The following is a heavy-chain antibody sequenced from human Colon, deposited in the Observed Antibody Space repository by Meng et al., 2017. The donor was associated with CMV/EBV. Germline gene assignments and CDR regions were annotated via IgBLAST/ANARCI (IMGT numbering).Heavy chain of an antibody. D-gene: IGHD1-20*01. J-gene: IGHJ5*02. CDR1: GYTFTGYY. V-gene: IGHV1-2*02. CDR2: INPNSGGT. CDR3: ARAPYNWNDEGWFDP. Sequence: QGESVPAGAGGKKPGASVKVSCKASGYTFTGYYMHWVRQAPGQGLEWMGWINPNSGGTNYAQKFQGRVTMTRDTSISTAYMELSRLRSDDTAVYYCARAPYNWNDEGWFDPWGQGTLVTVSS.